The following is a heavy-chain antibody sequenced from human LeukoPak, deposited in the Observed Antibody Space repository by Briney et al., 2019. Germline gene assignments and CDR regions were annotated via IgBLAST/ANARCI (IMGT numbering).Heavy chain of an antibody. CDR1: GFTFSRYA. CDR2: IGGSGDTT. J-gene: IGHJ4*02. D-gene: IGHD3-10*01. V-gene: IGHV3-23*01. Sequence: GRSLRLSCAASGFTFSRYAMSWVRQAPGKWLEWVSGIGGSGDTTYYTKSVEGRFTVSRDNSNNWLFLQMHSLRAEDTAIYYCARDGLGSGSSWTITNDYWGQGTLVTVSS. CDR3: ARDGLGSGSSWTITNDY.